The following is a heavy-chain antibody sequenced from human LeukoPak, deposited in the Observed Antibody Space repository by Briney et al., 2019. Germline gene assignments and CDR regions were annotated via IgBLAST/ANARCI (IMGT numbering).Heavy chain of an antibody. D-gene: IGHD2-8*01. J-gene: IGHJ4*02. V-gene: IGHV3-21*01. Sequence: GGSLRLSCAASGFTFSTYSMNWVRQAPGKGLEWVSSISSRGSYIQYADSVRGRFTLSRDNAKNSLSLQMNSLSAEDTALYYCASSPNFSEAFDNWGRGTLVIVSS. CDR3: ASSPNFSEAFDN. CDR1: GFTFSTYS. CDR2: ISSRGSYI.